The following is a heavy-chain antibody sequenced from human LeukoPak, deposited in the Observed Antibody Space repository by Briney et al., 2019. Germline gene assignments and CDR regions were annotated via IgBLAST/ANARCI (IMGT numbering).Heavy chain of an antibody. V-gene: IGHV3-66*01. CDR1: GFTVSSNY. CDR2: IYTGGST. CDR3: ARDGKAPRLDV. Sequence: GGSLRLSCAASGFTVSSNYMSWVRQAPGKGLEWVSVIYTGGSTYYADSVKGRFTISRDNSKNTLYLQMNSLRAEDTAVYYCARDGKAPRLDVWGQRTTVTVSS. J-gene: IGHJ6*02. D-gene: IGHD1-1*01.